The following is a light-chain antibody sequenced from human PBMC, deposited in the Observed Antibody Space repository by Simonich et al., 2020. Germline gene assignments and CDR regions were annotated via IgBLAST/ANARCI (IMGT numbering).Light chain of an antibody. J-gene: IGKJ3*01. Sequence: EIVMTQSPATLSVSPGERAPLSCRASQSVSSNLAWYQQKPGQAPRLLIYGASTRATGIPARFSGSGSGTEFTLTISSLQSEDFAVYYCQQYGSSPFTFGPGTKVDIK. CDR3: QQYGSSPFT. CDR2: GAS. CDR1: QSVSSN. V-gene: IGKV3-15*01.